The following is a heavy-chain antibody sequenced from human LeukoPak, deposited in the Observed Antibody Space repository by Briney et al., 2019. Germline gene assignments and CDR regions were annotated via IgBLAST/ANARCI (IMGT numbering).Heavy chain of an antibody. CDR1: GYTFIGYY. D-gene: IGHD6-19*01. CDR2: INPSGGST. J-gene: IGHJ4*02. V-gene: IGHV1-46*01. Sequence: GASVKVSCKASGYTFIGYYMHWVRQAPGQGLEWMGIINPSGGSTSYAQKFQGRVTMTRDMSTSTVYMELSSLRSEDTAVYYCARDGGVYSSGWLEPDYWGQGTLVTVSS. CDR3: ARDGGVYSSGWLEPDY.